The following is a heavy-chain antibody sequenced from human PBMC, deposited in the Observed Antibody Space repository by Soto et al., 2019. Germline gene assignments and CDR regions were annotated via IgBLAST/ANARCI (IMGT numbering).Heavy chain of an antibody. CDR3: ARAKSTRDWAAFKYSSSSAGWFDP. Sequence: GGSLRLSCAASGFTFSDYYMSWIRQAPGKGLEWVSYISSSGSTIYYADSVKGRFTISRDNAKNSLYLQMNSLRAEDTAVYYCARAKSTRDWAAFKYSSSSAGWFDPWGQGTLVTVSS. V-gene: IGHV3-11*01. J-gene: IGHJ5*02. CDR1: GFTFSDYY. D-gene: IGHD6-6*01. CDR2: ISSSGSTI.